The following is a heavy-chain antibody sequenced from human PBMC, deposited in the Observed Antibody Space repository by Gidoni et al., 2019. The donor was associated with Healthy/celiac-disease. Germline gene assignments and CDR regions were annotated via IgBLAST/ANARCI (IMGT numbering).Heavy chain of an antibody. CDR1: GFTFSSYS. CDR2: ISSSSSYI. CDR3: ARDRDHLRWDSSSWAPIDY. V-gene: IGHV3-21*01. Sequence: EVQLVESGGGLVKPGGSLRLSCAASGFTFSSYSMTWVRQAPGKGLEWVSSISSSSSYIYYADSVKGRFTISRDNAKNSLYLQMNSLRAEDTAVYYCARDRDHLRWDSSSWAPIDYWGQGTLVTVSS. J-gene: IGHJ4*02. D-gene: IGHD6-13*01.